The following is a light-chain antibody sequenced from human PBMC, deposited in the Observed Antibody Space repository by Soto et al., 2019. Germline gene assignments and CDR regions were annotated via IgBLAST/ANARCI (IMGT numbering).Light chain of an antibody. J-gene: IGLJ3*02. Sequence: QSVLTQPRSVSGSPGQSVTISCTGTSSDVGDYNYVSWYQQHPGKAPKLLIYAVNKRPSGVPDRFSGSKSGNTASLTISGLQAEDEADYSCCSYAGSYTWVFGGGTKLTV. CDR3: CSYAGSYTWV. V-gene: IGLV2-11*01. CDR1: SSDVGDYNY. CDR2: AVN.